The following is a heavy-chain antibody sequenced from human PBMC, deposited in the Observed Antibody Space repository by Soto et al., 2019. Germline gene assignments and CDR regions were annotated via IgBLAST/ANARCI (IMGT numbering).Heavy chain of an antibody. Sequence: QVQLVQSGAEVKKPGASVKVSCKASGYTFTSYGISWVRQAPGQGLEWMGWISAYNGNTNYAQKLQGRVTMTTDTTTSTDYKERRMRRYDDTAEYCCAGEGNYYDDSSGSPDYYYYGMDVWGQGTTVTVSS. J-gene: IGHJ6*02. V-gene: IGHV1-18*01. CDR2: ISAYNGNT. CDR3: AGEGNYYDDSSGSPDYYYYGMDV. D-gene: IGHD3-22*01. CDR1: GYTFTSYG.